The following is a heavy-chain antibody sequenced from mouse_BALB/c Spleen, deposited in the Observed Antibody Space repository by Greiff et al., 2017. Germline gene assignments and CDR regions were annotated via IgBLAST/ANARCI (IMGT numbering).Heavy chain of an antibody. CDR2: IYPGDGDT. CDR1: GYAFSSYW. V-gene: IGHV1-80*01. CDR3: ARRNYYGSSDYFDY. J-gene: IGHJ2*01. D-gene: IGHD1-1*01. Sequence: VQLQQSGAELVRPGSSVKISCKASGYAFSSYWMNWVKQRPGQGLEWIGQIYPGDGDTNYNGKFKGKATLTADKSSSTAYMQLSSLTSEDSAVYFCARRNYYGSSDYFDYWGQGTTLTVSS.